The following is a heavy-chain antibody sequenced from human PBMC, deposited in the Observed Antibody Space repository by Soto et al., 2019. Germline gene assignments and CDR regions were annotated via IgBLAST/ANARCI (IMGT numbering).Heavy chain of an antibody. V-gene: IGHV3-53*01. Sequence: GSLRLSCAASGFTVSSNYMSWVRQAPGKGLEWVSVIYSGGSTYYADSVKGRFTISRDNSKNTLYLQMNSLRAEDTAVYYCARGCSGGSCSQTFTPPYYWGQGTLVTVSS. CDR3: ARGCSGGSCSQTFTPPYY. D-gene: IGHD2-15*01. CDR2: IYSGGST. J-gene: IGHJ4*02. CDR1: GFTVSSNY.